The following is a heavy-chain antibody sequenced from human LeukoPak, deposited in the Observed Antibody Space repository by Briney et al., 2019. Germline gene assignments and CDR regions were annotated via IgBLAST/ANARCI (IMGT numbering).Heavy chain of an antibody. CDR3: ARVAVSGINSRYEIDY. CDR2: VNHSGGT. D-gene: IGHD6-19*01. J-gene: IGHJ4*02. CDR1: GGSFSGYF. V-gene: IGHV4-34*01. Sequence: SETLSLTCAVYGGSFSGYFWNWIRKPQGKGLDGIGEVNHSGGTNYNPSVKSRFTISLDTSKNQFSLKLSSVTAADTAVYYCARVAVSGINSRYEIDYWGQGTLVTVSS.